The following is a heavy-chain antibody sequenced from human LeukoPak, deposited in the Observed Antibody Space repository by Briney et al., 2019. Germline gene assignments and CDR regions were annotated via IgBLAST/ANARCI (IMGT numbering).Heavy chain of an antibody. CDR1: GGSISSYY. J-gene: IGHJ6*03. CDR2: IYTSGST. V-gene: IGHV4-4*09. Sequence: SETLSLTCTVSGGSISSYYWSWIRQPPGKGLEWIGYIYTSGSTNYNPSLKSRVTISVDTSKNQFSLKLSSVTAADTAVYYCARHYCGGDCYAGPYYYYMDVWGKGTTVTVSS. D-gene: IGHD2-21*02. CDR3: ARHYCGGDCYAGPYYYYMDV.